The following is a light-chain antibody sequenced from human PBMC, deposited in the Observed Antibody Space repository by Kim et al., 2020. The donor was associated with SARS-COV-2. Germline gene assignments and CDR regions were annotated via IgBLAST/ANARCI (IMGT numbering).Light chain of an antibody. CDR1: QSVSSNF. V-gene: IGKV3-20*01. CDR3: QQYATSPET. J-gene: IGKJ1*01. Sequence: ENVLTQSPGTLSLSPGERATLSCRASQSVSSNFLAWYQHKAGQAPRLVIYSASSRASGIPDRFSGSGSGTDFTLTISTLEPEDFAVYYCQQYATSPETVGQGTKVDIK. CDR2: SAS.